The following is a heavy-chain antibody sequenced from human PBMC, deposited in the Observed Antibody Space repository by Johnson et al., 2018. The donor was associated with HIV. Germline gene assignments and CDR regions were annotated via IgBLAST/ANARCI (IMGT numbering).Heavy chain of an antibody. D-gene: IGHD5-12*01. Sequence: VQLVESGGGVVRPGESLRLSCAGSGFTFDEYGMSWVRQVAGKGLEWVANIKQDGSETYYVDSVKGRFTISRDNAKNSLSLQMNSLRAEDTAVYYCARHQVVDDAFDIWGQGTMVTVSS. V-gene: IGHV3-7*05. CDR3: ARHQVVDDAFDI. CDR1: GFTFDEYG. CDR2: IKQDGSET. J-gene: IGHJ3*02.